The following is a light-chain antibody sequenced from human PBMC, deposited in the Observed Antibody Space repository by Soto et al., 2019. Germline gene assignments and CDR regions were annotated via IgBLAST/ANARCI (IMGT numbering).Light chain of an antibody. V-gene: IGLV2-14*03. J-gene: IGLJ1*01. CDR3: CSYISTSGLV. CDR1: SSDIGGYNF. Sequence: QSVLTQPASVSGSPGQSITISCTGTSSDIGGYNFVSWFQQHPGKVPKLIMYDVNDRPSGVSNRFSGSKSGNTASLTISGLQTEDEADYYCCSYISTSGLVFGTGTKVTVL. CDR2: DVN.